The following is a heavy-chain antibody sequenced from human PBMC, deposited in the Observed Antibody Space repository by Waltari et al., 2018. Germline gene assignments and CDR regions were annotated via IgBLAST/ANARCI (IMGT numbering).Heavy chain of an antibody. CDR2: VYYSGNP. J-gene: IGHJ4*02. D-gene: IGHD3-22*01. V-gene: IGHV4-39*07. CDR3: VRDPRAFYYDSSGYYFDY. Sequence: QLQLQESGPGLVQPSETLSLTCSVSGVSINKTSHYWAWTGQPPGKGLEWIGGVYYSGNPYYNPSLKSRVTISLDTSKNQFSLKLTSVTAADTAVYYCVRDPRAFYYDSSGYYFDYWGQGTLVTVSS. CDR1: GVSINKTSHY.